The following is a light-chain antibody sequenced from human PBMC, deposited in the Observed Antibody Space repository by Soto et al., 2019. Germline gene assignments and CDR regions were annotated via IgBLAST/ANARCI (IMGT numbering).Light chain of an antibody. V-gene: IGLV1-44*01. CDR2: SNN. CDR3: AAWDDSLNGRV. J-gene: IGLJ2*01. Sequence: QSVLTQPPSASGTPGQRVTISCSGSSSNIGSNTVNWYQQLPGTAPKLLIYSNNQRPSVVPPRFSGSKSGTSASLAISGLQSEDEADYYCAAWDDSLNGRVFGGGTKVTVL. CDR1: SSNIGSNT.